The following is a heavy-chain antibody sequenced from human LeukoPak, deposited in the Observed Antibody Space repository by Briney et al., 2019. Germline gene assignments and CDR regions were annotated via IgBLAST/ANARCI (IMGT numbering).Heavy chain of an antibody. CDR1: GGSFSGYY. Sequence: SETLSLTCAVYGGSFSGYYWSWIRQPPGKGLEWIGEINHSGSTNYNPSLKSRVTISVDTSKDQFSLKLSSVTAADTAVYYCAVSISGWSQDLDYWGQGTLVTVSS. D-gene: IGHD6-19*01. CDR2: INHSGST. CDR3: AVSISGWSQDLDY. J-gene: IGHJ4*02. V-gene: IGHV4-34*01.